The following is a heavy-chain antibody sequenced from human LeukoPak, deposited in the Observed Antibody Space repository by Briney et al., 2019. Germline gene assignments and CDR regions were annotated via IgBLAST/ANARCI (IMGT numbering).Heavy chain of an antibody. J-gene: IGHJ4*02. D-gene: IGHD6-6*01. Sequence: PSETLSLTCAVYGGSFSGYYWSWIRQPPGKGLEWIGEINHSGSTNYNPSLKSRVTISVDTSKNQFSLKLSSVTAADTAVYYCARGRGIAARREFDYWGQGTLVTVSS. CDR1: GGSFSGYY. CDR3: ARGRGIAARREFDY. CDR2: INHSGST. V-gene: IGHV4-34*01.